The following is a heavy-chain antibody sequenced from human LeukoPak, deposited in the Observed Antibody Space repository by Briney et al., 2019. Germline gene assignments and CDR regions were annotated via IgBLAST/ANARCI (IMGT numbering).Heavy chain of an antibody. Sequence: GGSLRLSCAASGFTFSSYGMHWVRQAPGKGLEWVAVIWYDGSNKYYADSVKGRFTISRDNAKNSLYLQMNSLRAEDTAVYYCAREDGYNGATDYWGQGTLVTVSS. V-gene: IGHV3-33*01. J-gene: IGHJ4*02. D-gene: IGHD5-24*01. CDR3: AREDGYNGATDY. CDR2: IWYDGSNK. CDR1: GFTFSSYG.